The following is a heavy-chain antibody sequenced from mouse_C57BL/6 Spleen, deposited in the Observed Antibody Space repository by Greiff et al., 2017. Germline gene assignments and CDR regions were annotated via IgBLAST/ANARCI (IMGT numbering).Heavy chain of an antibody. CDR3: ARSPYYGSSYYAMDY. CDR1: GYTFTDYY. D-gene: IGHD1-1*01. J-gene: IGHJ4*01. CDR2: IYPGSGNT. V-gene: IGHV1-76*01. Sequence: VQLQQSGAELVRPGASVKLSCKASGYTFTDYYINWVKQRPGQGLEWIARIYPGSGNTYYNEKFKGKATLTAEKSSSTAYMQLSSLTSEDSAVYFCARSPYYGSSYYAMDYWGQGTSVTVSS.